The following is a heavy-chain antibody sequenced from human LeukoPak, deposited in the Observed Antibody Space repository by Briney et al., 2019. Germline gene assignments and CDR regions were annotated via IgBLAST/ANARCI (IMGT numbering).Heavy chain of an antibody. CDR1: GFTFSSYG. J-gene: IGHJ3*01. CDR3: AKELWSGGAFDF. V-gene: IGHV3-30*18. D-gene: IGHD3-10*01. CDR2: ISYDGSNK. Sequence: GGSLRLSCAASGFTFSSYGIHWVRQAPGKGLEWVAVISYDGSNKYYADSVKGRFTISGDNSKNTLYLQMNSLRAEDTAVYYCAKELWSGGAFDFWGQGTMVIVSS.